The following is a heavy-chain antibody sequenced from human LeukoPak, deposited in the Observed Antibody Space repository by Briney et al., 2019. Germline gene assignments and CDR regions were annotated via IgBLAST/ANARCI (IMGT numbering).Heavy chain of an antibody. V-gene: IGHV3-21*01. D-gene: IGHD3-10*01. CDR1: GFTFSSYS. CDR3: AAGITMVRGARDAFDI. CDR2: ISSSSSYI. Sequence: GGSLRLSCAASGFTFSSYSMKWVRQAPGEGLEWVSSISSSSSYIYYADSVKGRFTISRDHAKNSLYLQMNSLRADDTAVYYCAAGITMVRGARDAFDIWGQGTMVTVSS. J-gene: IGHJ3*02.